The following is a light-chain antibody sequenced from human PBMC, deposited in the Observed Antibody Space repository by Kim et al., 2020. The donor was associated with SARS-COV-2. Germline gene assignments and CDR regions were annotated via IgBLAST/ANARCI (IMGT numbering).Light chain of an antibody. CDR2: GAS. J-gene: IGKJ1*01. Sequence: ESVLTQSPDTLSLSPGERATLSCRASQTVRSSYLAWYQQKPGQAPRLLIYGASSRATGIPDRFSGSGSGTDFILTISRLEPEDFAMYYCQQYGSPRTFGQGTKVDIK. CDR1: QTVRSSY. CDR3: QQYGSPRT. V-gene: IGKV3-20*01.